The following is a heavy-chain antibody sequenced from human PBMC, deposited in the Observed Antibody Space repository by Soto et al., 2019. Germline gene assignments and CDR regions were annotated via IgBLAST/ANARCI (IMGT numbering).Heavy chain of an antibody. CDR3: ARPSGGNEDYWYFDL. CDR1: GGSISSYY. V-gene: IGHV4-59*01. J-gene: IGHJ2*01. D-gene: IGHD2-15*01. Sequence: QVQLQESGPGLVKPSETLSLTCTVSGGSISSYYWSWIRQPPGKGLEWIGYIYYSGSTNYNPSLKSRVTISVDTSKNQFSLKLSSVTAADTAVYYCARPSGGNEDYWYFDLWGRGTLVTVSS. CDR2: IYYSGST.